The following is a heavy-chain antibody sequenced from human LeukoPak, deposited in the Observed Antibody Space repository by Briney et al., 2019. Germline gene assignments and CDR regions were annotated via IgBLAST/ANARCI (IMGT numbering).Heavy chain of an antibody. CDR1: GGSIGSGGYY. CDR3: ARTSKGGNSYGYADY. CDR2: IYYSGST. Sequence: SQTLSLTCTVSGGSIGSGGYYWSWIRQQPGKGLEWIGYIYYSGSTYYNPSLKSRVSISVDTSKNQFSLKLSSVTAADTAVYYCARTSKGGNSYGYADYWGQGTLVTVSS. D-gene: IGHD5-18*01. V-gene: IGHV4-31*03. J-gene: IGHJ4*02.